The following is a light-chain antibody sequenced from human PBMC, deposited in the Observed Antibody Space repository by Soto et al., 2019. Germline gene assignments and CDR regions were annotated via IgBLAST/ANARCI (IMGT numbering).Light chain of an antibody. CDR1: QDIKNY. V-gene: IGKV1-33*01. Sequence: DIQMTQSPSSLSASVGDRVTITCQASQDIKNYLNWYQQKPGKAPNLLIYDASNLKTGVPSRFSESGSERHFTFNSSSRQPEDIATYYWQLYDHLPPLSFGGGTKVEIK. CDR2: DAS. J-gene: IGKJ4*01. CDR3: QLYDHLPPLS.